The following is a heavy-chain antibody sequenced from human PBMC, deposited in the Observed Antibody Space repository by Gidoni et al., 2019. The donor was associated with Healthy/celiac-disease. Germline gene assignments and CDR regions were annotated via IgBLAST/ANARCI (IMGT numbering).Heavy chain of an antibody. CDR2: IYYSGST. Sequence: QVQLQESGPGLVKPSETLSLTCTVSGGSVSSGSYYWSWIRQPPGKGLEWIGYIYYSGSTNYNPSLKSRVTISVDTSKNQFSLKLSSVTAADTAVYYCARVGDIVVVPGTQTAAGWFDPWGQGTLVTVSS. V-gene: IGHV4-61*01. CDR3: ARVGDIVVVPGTQTAAGWFDP. D-gene: IGHD2-2*01. CDR1: GGSVSSGSYY. J-gene: IGHJ5*02.